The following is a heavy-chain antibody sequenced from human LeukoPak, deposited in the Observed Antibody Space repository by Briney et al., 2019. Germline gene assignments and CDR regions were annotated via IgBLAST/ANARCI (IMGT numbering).Heavy chain of an antibody. V-gene: IGHV4-39*01. CDR2: IYYSGST. D-gene: IGHD6-13*01. CDR1: GGSISGSSYY. CDR3: ARQRGSRYIDY. Sequence: SETLSLTCTVSGGSISGSSYYWGWIRQPPGKGLEFIGSIYYSGSTYYNPSLKSRVTISVDTSKNQFSLKLSSVTVADTAVYYCARQRGSRYIDYWGQGTLVTVSS. J-gene: IGHJ4*02.